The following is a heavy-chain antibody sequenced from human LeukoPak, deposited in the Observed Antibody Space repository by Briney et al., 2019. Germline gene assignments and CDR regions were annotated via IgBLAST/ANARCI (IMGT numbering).Heavy chain of an antibody. Sequence: PGGSLRLSCAASGFTFSSYSMNWVRQAPGKGLEWGSYISGSSSTIYYADSVKGRFTISRDNGKNTLYLQMNSLRAEDTAVYYCARGAQWPYWGQGTLVTVSS. J-gene: IGHJ4*02. CDR2: ISGSSSTI. CDR3: ARGAQWPY. D-gene: IGHD6-19*01. CDR1: GFTFSSYS. V-gene: IGHV3-48*01.